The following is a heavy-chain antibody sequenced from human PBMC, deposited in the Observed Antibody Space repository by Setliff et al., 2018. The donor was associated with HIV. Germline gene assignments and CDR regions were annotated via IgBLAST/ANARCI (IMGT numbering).Heavy chain of an antibody. CDR1: GGSISTYY. J-gene: IGHJ6*03. CDR2: IYYSGSS. CDR3: ARGYPGIAVAGLTYYYYYYMDV. D-gene: IGHD6-19*01. V-gene: IGHV4-59*01. Sequence: PSETLSLTCTVSGGSISTYYWSWIRQPPGKGLEWIGYIYYSGSSNHNPSLKSRVTISVDTSKNQFSLKLSSVTAADTAVYYCARGYPGIAVAGLTYYYYYYMDVWGKGTPVTVSS.